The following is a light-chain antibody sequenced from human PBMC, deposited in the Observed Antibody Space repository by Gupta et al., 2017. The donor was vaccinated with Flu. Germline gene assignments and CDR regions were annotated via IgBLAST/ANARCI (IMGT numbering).Light chain of an antibody. V-gene: IGKV3-20*01. CDR2: GAS. J-gene: IGKJ3*01. Sequence: EIVLTQSPGTLSLSPGERATLSCRASQSVSSSYLAWYQQKPGQAPRLLIYGASSRATGIPDRFSGSGSGTDFTLTISRLEPEDFAVYYCQQYGSSPFTCGHGTKVDIK. CDR3: QQYGSSPFT. CDR1: QSVSSSY.